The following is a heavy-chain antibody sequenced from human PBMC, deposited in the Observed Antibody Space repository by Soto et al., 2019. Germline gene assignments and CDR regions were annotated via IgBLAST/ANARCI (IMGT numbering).Heavy chain of an antibody. CDR3: AKDLSVVPAAIDY. D-gene: IGHD2-2*01. CDR2: ISGSGGST. CDR1: GFTFSSYA. J-gene: IGHJ4*02. Sequence: GGSLRLYCAASGFTFSSYAMSWVRQAPGKGLEWVSAISGSGGSTYYADSVKGRFTISRDNSKNTLYLQMNSLRAEDTAVYYCAKDLSVVPAAIDYWGQGTLVTVSS. V-gene: IGHV3-23*01.